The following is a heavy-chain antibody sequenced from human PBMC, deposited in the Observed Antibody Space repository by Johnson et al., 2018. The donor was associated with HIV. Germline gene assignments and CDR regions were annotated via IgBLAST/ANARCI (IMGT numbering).Heavy chain of an antibody. J-gene: IGHJ3*02. Sequence: QVLLVESGGGVVQPGRSLRLSCAASGFTFSSYAMHWVRQAPGKGREWVAVISYDGSNKYYADSVKGRFPSSRDNSKNTMYLQMNSLRAEDTVGYYCARGLIDYGDSKAFDIWSEGTMGTVSS. CDR2: ISYDGSNK. D-gene: IGHD4-17*01. V-gene: IGHV3-30*04. CDR1: GFTFSSYA. CDR3: ARGLIDYGDSKAFDI.